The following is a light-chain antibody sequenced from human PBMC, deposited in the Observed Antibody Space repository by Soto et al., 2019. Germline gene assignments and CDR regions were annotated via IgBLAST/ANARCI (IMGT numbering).Light chain of an antibody. J-gene: IGLJ2*01. CDR3: SSYTSSSTLVV. V-gene: IGLV2-14*01. Sequence: QSALTQPASVSGSPGQSITNSCTGTSSDVGGYNYVSWYQQHPGKAPKLMIYEVSNRPSGVSNRFSGSKSGNTASLTISGLQAEDEADYYCSSYTSSSTLVVFGGGTKVTVL. CDR2: EVS. CDR1: SSDVGGYNY.